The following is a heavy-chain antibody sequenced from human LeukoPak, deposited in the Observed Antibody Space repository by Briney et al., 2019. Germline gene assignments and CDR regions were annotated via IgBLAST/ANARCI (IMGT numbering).Heavy chain of an antibody. CDR3: SRAGDYGSGSFRWRHFDY. J-gene: IGHJ4*02. Sequence: PGGSLRLSCAASGFTFSNYALHWIRQAPVKGLEWVALISYDGGNKDYADSVKGRFTISRDNSKNTLYLQMNSLRTEDTAVYYCSRAGDYGSGSFRWRHFDYWGQGTLVTVSS. CDR2: ISYDGGNK. D-gene: IGHD3-10*01. CDR1: GFTFSNYA. V-gene: IGHV3-30-3*01.